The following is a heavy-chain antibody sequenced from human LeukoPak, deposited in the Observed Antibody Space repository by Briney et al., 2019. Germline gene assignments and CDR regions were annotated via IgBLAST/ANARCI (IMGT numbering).Heavy chain of an antibody. J-gene: IGHJ2*01. CDR2: ISASGGST. D-gene: IGHD4-17*01. V-gene: IGHV3-23*01. CDR3: AKDRDYGDYWGVWWYFDL. Sequence: GGSLRLSCAASGFTFSSYAMSGVRQAPGKGLEWVSAISASGGSTYDADSVKGRFTLSRDNSKNTLYLQMNSLRAEDTAVYYCAKDRDYGDYWGVWWYFDLWGRGTLVTVSS. CDR1: GFTFSSYA.